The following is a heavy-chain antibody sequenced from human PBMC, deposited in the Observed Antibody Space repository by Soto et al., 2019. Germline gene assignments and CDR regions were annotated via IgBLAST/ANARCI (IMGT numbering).Heavy chain of an antibody. CDR2: INHSGST. CDR3: ARGGWYGYGSVYFDY. CDR1: GGSFSGYY. Sequence: SETLSLTCAVYGGSFSGYYWSWIRQPPGKGLEWIGEINHSGSTNYNPSLKSRVTISVDTSKNQFSLKLSSVTAADTAVYYCARGGWYGYGSVYFDYWGQGTLVTVSS. D-gene: IGHD5-18*01. V-gene: IGHV4-34*01. J-gene: IGHJ4*02.